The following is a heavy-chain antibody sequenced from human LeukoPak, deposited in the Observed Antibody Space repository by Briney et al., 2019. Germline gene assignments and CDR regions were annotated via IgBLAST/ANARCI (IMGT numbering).Heavy chain of an antibody. D-gene: IGHD5-18*01. CDR2: IYPDDSDT. J-gene: IGHJ4*02. CDR1: GYSFARNW. V-gene: IGHV5-51*01. Sequence: GESLKISCKGSGYSFARNWIGWVRQMPGKGLEWMGIIYPDDSDTRYSPSFQGQVTILADKSISTAYLQWSSLKASDTAMYYCARLPGYSHADEWGQGTLVTVSS. CDR3: ARLPGYSHADE.